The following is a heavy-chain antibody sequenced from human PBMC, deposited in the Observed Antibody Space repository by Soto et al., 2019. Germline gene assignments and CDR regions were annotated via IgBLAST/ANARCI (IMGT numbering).Heavy chain of an antibody. CDR1: GFTFSSYC. CDR3: ARGGTYYDNLTGYFLFDY. Sequence: LRLSCAASGFTFSSYCMHWVRQAPGKGLEWVAVIWYDGSNKYYADSVKGRFTISRDNSKNTLYLQMNSLRAEDTAVYYCARGGTYYDNLTGYFLFDYWAQGTPVTVSS. V-gene: IGHV3-33*01. CDR2: IWYDGSNK. J-gene: IGHJ4*01. D-gene: IGHD3-9*01.